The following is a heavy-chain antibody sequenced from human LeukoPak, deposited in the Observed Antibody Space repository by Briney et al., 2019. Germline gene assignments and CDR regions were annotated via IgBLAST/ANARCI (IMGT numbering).Heavy chain of an antibody. Sequence: GGSLRLSCAASGFTFSSYAMHWVRQAPGKGLEYVSGMSSNGGTTYYGKSVKGRFTISRDNSKNTLYLQMGSLRPEDMAVYYRARDPRKGYFPWFHPRGQGTLV. V-gene: IGHV3-64*01. CDR3: ARDPRKGYFPWFHP. D-gene: IGHD3-22*01. CDR2: MSSNGGTT. CDR1: GFTFSSYA. J-gene: IGHJ5*02.